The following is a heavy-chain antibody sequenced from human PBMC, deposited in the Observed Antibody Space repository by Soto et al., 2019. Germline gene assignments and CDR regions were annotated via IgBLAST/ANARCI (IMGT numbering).Heavy chain of an antibody. CDR3: ARAQDYYYGSGSYYWLDY. D-gene: IGHD3-10*01. CDR1: GGSISSYY. Sequence: QVQLQESGPGLVKPSETLSLTCTVSGGSISSYYWSWIRQPPGKGLEWIGYIYYSGSTNYNPSLKSRVTTSVGTSKNQFSLKLSSVTAADTAVYYCARAQDYYYGSGSYYWLDYWGQGTLVTVSS. V-gene: IGHV4-59*01. J-gene: IGHJ4*02. CDR2: IYYSGST.